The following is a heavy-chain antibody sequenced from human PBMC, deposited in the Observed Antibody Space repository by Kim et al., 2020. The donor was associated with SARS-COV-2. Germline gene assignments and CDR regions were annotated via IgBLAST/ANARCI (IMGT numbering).Heavy chain of an antibody. D-gene: IGHD3-22*01. Sequence: ASVKVSCKASGYTFTGYYMHWVRQAPGQGLEWMGWINPNSGGTNYAQKFQGRVTMTRDTSISTAYMELSRLRSDDTAVYYCARVLRGYYYDSSGYYSRAEYFQHWGQGTLVTVSS. CDR2: INPNSGGT. CDR3: ARVLRGYYYDSSGYYSRAEYFQH. V-gene: IGHV1-2*02. J-gene: IGHJ1*01. CDR1: GYTFTGYY.